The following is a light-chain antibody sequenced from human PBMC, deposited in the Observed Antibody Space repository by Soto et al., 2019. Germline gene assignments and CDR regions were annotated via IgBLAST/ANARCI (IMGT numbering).Light chain of an antibody. CDR1: QPISSW. V-gene: IGKV1-12*01. J-gene: IGKJ4*01. Sequence: DIQMTQSPSSISASVGDRVTITGRASQPISSWLAWYQQVHGQAPYLLIYPASTLQSGVPSRFRGSGSGTYFTLTISSLQPEDLETYYCQQSYTNPLTFGGGTKVDIK. CDR2: PAS. CDR3: QQSYTNPLT.